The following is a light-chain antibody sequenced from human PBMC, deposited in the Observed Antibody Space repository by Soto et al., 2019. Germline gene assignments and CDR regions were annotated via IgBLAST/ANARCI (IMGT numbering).Light chain of an antibody. Sequence: QAVVTQPPSASGSPGQSVTISCTGTSSDVGGYNFVSWYQQHPDKAPKLMIYEVNKRPSGVPNRFSGSKSGNTASLTVSGLQAEDEADYYCSSYAGNNNRYVFGTGTKVTVL. CDR1: SSDVGGYNF. J-gene: IGLJ1*01. CDR3: SSYAGNNNRYV. CDR2: EVN. V-gene: IGLV2-8*01.